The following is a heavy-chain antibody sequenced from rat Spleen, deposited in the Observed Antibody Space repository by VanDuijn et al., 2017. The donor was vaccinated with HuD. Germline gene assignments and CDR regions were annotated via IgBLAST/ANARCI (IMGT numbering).Heavy chain of an antibody. CDR1: GFTYSNYV. D-gene: IGHD3-4*01. V-gene: IGHV5-25*01. J-gene: IGHJ1*01. CDR3: ARHPQLGTYWYFDF. CDR2: ISTSGGST. Sequence: EVQLVESGGGLVQPGRSLKLSCAASGFTYSNYVMAWVSQAPTKGLEWVASISTSGGSTYYRDSVKGRFTISRDNAKSTLYLQMDSLRSEDTATYYCARHPQLGTYWYFDFWGPGTMVTVSS.